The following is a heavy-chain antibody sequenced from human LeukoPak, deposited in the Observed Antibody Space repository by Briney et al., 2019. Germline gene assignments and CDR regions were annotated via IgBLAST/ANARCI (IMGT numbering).Heavy chain of an antibody. J-gene: IGHJ4*02. CDR1: GFTFSNYW. V-gene: IGHV3-74*01. Sequence: GGSLRLSCAASGFTFSNYWMHWVRQAPGKGLEWVSRINERATIISYADSVKGRFTISRENAGNTLYLQMNSLTAEDTAVYYCVRDLILVWTPGDDFDHWGQGTLVTVSS. D-gene: IGHD3-16*01. CDR2: INERATII. CDR3: VRDLILVWTPGDDFDH.